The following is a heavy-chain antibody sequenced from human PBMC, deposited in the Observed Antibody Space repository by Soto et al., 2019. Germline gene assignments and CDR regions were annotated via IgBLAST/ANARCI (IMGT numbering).Heavy chain of an antibody. Sequence: ETLSLTCTVSGASVSSNSFYWSWIRQPPGKGLEWIGFIYYTGSTNYNPSLKSRVTISVDMSKNQFSLKLNSVTAADTAVYYCARDPSSGSYLYYYGLDVWGQGTTVTVSS. CDR1: GASVSSNSFY. CDR2: IYYTGST. D-gene: IGHD3-10*01. J-gene: IGHJ6*02. CDR3: ARDPSSGSYLYYYGLDV. V-gene: IGHV4-61*01.